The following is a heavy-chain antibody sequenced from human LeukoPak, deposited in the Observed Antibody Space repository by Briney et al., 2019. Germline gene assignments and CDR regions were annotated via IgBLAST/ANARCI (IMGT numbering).Heavy chain of an antibody. V-gene: IGHV3-23*01. Sequence: GGSLRLSCAASGFTFSDYYMSWIRQAPGKGLEWVSGISGSGAGTYYADSVKGRFTISRDNSKNTLYLQMNSLRAEDTAVYYCATRMVGATTYFNYWGQGTLVTVSS. CDR1: GFTFSDYY. CDR3: ATRMVGATTYFNY. CDR2: ISGSGAGT. D-gene: IGHD1-26*01. J-gene: IGHJ4*02.